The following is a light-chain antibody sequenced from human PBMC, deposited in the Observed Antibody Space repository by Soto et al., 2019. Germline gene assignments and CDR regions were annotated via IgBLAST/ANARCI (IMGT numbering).Light chain of an antibody. V-gene: IGKV3-15*01. CDR1: QSVSNN. CDR2: GAS. J-gene: IGKJ5*01. CDR3: QQYNNWPPIT. Sequence: TVMTTCPFTLSVCTLYTATLSCISSQSVSNNYLAWYQQKPGQAPRLLIYGASTRATGIPARFSGSGSGTEFTLTVSSLQSEDFAVYYCQQYNNWPPITFGQGTRLEI.